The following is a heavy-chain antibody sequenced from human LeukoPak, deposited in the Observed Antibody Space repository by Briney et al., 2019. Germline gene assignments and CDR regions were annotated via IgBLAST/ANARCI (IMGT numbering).Heavy chain of an antibody. J-gene: IGHJ3*02. CDR1: GGSVSSGNFY. CDR3: ARDRGGDSFDI. Sequence: PSQTLSLTCTVSGGSVSSGNFYWTWIRQPAGNQLEWIGRIHTSGYTNHNPSLWSRVTISTDTSKNQFSLTLNFVTAADTAVYYCARDRGGDSFDIWGQGTTVTVSS. CDR2: IHTSGYT. D-gene: IGHD2-21*01. V-gene: IGHV4-61*02.